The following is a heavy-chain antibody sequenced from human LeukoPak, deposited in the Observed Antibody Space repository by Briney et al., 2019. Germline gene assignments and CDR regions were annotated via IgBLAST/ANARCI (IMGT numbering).Heavy chain of an antibody. D-gene: IGHD4-11*01. Sequence: PSETLSLTCAVYGGSFSGYYWSWIRQPAGKGLEWIGEINHSGSTNYNPSLKSRVTISVDTSKNQFSLKLSSVTAADTAVYYCAGGGHSNYGYWGQGTLVTVSS. J-gene: IGHJ4*02. CDR3: AGGGHSNYGY. V-gene: IGHV4-34*01. CDR2: INHSGST. CDR1: GGSFSGYY.